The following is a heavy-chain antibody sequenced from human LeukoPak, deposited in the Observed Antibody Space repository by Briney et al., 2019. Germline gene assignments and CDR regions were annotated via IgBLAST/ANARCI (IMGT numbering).Heavy chain of an antibody. V-gene: IGHV3-23*01. CDR1: GFTLRSYA. Sequence: GGSLRLSCAASGFTLRSYAMSWVRQAPGKGLEWVSTISGSGGNTYYADSVKGRFTISRDNSKNTLYLQMNSLRAEDTAVYYCAKGSGDSSAWFQLFDYWGQGTLVTVSS. D-gene: IGHD6-19*01. CDR3: AKGSGDSSAWFQLFDY. J-gene: IGHJ4*02. CDR2: ISGSGGNT.